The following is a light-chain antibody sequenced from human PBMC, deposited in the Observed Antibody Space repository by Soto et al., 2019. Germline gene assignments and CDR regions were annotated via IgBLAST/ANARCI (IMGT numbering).Light chain of an antibody. CDR3: QHCNDWSA. CDR1: LSVSDN. Sequence: EIVMTQSPDTLSVSPGERATLSCRASLSVSDNLAWYQQKPGQPPRLLIYGASTRATGVPSRFSGSGSGRDFTLTISSLQSEDFAVYYCQHCNDWSAFGQGTRLEIK. V-gene: IGKV3-15*01. CDR2: GAS. J-gene: IGKJ5*01.